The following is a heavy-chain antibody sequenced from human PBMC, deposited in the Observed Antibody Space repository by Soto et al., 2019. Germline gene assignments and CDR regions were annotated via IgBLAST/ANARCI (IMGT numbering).Heavy chain of an antibody. CDR2: IYYSGST. Sequence: ASEARCVRWTGSGGSMSTSSDYGGCIRQPPGKGLEWIGSIYYSGSTYYNPSLKSRGTISVDTSKNQFSLKLSSVTAADTAIYFCARDRVRRDNKPYGIDVWGQGTTVT. CDR1: GGSMSTSSDY. J-gene: IGHJ6*01. V-gene: IGHV4-39*07. D-gene: IGHD2-21*01. CDR3: ARDRVRRDNKPYGIDV.